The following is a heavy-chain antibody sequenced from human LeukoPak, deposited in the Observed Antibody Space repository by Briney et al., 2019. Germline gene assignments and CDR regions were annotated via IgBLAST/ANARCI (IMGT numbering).Heavy chain of an antibody. V-gene: IGHV4-39*01. CDR2: IYYSGST. J-gene: IGHJ4*02. Sequence: SETLSLTCAVYGGSFSNYYWGWIRQPPGKGLEWIGSIYYSGSTYYNPSLKSRVTISVDTSKNQFSLKLSSVTAADTAVYYCARDMAYWGQGTLVTVSS. CDR3: ARDMAY. D-gene: IGHD2-15*01. CDR1: GGSFSNYY.